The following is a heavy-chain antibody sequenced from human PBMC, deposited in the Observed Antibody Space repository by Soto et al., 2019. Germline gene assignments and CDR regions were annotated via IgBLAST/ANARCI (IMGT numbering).Heavy chain of an antibody. CDR3: AKVGLRFLEWLTFDY. J-gene: IGHJ4*02. CDR1: GFTFSSYA. V-gene: IGHV3-23*01. D-gene: IGHD3-3*01. CDR2: ISGSGGST. Sequence: EVQLLESGGGLVQPGGSLRLSCAASGFTFSSYAMSWVRQAPGKGLEWVSAISGSGGSTYYADSVQGRFTISRDNSKNTLYLQMNRLRAEDTDVYYCAKVGLRFLEWLTFDYWGQGTLVTVSS.